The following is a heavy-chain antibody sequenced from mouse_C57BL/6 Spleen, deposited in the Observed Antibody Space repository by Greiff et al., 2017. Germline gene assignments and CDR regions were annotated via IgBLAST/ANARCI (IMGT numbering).Heavy chain of an antibody. D-gene: IGHD3-1*01. Sequence: VQLKESGGGLVKPGGSLKLSCAASGFTFSDYGMHWVRQAPEKGLEWVAYISSGSSTIYYADTVKGRFTISRDNAKNTLFLQMTSLRSEDTAMYYCARGGLWFAYWGQGTLGTVSA. CDR3: ARGGLWFAY. CDR1: GFTFSDYG. CDR2: ISSGSSTI. J-gene: IGHJ3*01. V-gene: IGHV5-17*01.